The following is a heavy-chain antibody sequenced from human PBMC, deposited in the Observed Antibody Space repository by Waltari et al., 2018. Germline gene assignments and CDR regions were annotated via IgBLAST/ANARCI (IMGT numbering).Heavy chain of an antibody. V-gene: IGHV3-7*01. D-gene: IGHD6-19*01. CDR1: GFTFSSYS. CDR2: IKQDGSES. J-gene: IGHJ4*02. Sequence: EVQLVESGGGLVQPGGSLRLSCTASGFTFSSYSMVWVRQAPGKGLDWVATIKQDGSESYYVDSVKGRFTFSRDNAKNSLYLQMNSLRAEDTAVYYCARPYSSGWYINFDYWGQGTLVTVSS. CDR3: ARPYSSGWYINFDY.